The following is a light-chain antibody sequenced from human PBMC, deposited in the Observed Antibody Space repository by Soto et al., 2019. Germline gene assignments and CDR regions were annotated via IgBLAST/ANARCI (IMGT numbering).Light chain of an antibody. J-gene: IGKJ2*01. V-gene: IGKV2-30*01. Sequence: DAVMTQSPLSLPVALGQPASISCRSSQSLVYWNGSTFLNWFHQRAGQSPRRLIYKVSIRDSGVPDRFSGSVSGTDFTLKISTVEAEDVGVYFCMQATHWPYTFGQGTKLEI. CDR2: KVS. CDR1: QSLVYWNGSTF. CDR3: MQATHWPYT.